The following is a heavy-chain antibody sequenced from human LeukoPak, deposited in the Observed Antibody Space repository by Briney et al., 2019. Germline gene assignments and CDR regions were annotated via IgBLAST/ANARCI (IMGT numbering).Heavy chain of an antibody. CDR1: GYTFTSYY. CDR2: INPSGGST. Sequence: GASVKVSCKASGYTFTSYYMHWVRQAPGQGLEWMGIINPSGGSTSYAQKFQGRVTMTRATSTSTVYMELSSLRSEDTAVYYCARQQLLWFGESDTPPADYYYYYMDVWGKGTTVTISS. J-gene: IGHJ6*03. V-gene: IGHV1-46*01. D-gene: IGHD3-10*01. CDR3: ARQQLLWFGESDTPPADYYYYYMDV.